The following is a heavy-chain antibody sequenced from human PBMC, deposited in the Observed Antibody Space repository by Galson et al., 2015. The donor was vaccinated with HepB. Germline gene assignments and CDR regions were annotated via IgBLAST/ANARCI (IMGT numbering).Heavy chain of an antibody. CDR1: GFTFSSSG. D-gene: IGHD6-19*01. CDR3: ARGMTVAVAGTIDY. Sequence: SLRLSCAASGFTFSSSGMNWVRQAPGKGLEWVSSISSSSTYIYYADSVRGRFTISRDNAKNSLFLQMNSLRAEDTAVYYCARGMTVAVAGTIDYWGQGTLVTVSS. CDR2: ISSSSTYI. J-gene: IGHJ4*02. V-gene: IGHV3-21*01.